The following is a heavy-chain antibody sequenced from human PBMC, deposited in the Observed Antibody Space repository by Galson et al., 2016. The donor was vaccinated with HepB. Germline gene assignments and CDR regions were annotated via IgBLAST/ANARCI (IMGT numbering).Heavy chain of an antibody. CDR3: AISYYDSSGYRY. CDR1: GDSVSSKRAA. D-gene: IGHD3-22*01. Sequence: CAISGDSVSSKRAAWNWIRQSPSRGLEWLGRTYYRSKWSDEYAVAMKGRITINTDTSKNQFSLHLNFVTPEDTAVYYCAISYYDSSGYRYWGQGTQVTVSS. CDR2: TYYRSKWSD. V-gene: IGHV6-1*01. J-gene: IGHJ4*02.